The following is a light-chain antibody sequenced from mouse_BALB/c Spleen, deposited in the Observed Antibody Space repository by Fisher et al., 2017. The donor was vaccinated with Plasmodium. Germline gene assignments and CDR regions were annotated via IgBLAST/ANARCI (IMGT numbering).Light chain of an antibody. CDR2: YAS. CDR1: QSISNN. CDR3: FQGSHVPPT. J-gene: IGKJ1*02. V-gene: IGKV5-43*01. Sequence: DIVITQTTATLSVTPGDSVSLSCRASQSISNNLHWYQQKSHESPRLLITYASQSISGIPSRFSGSGSGADFTLKISRVEAEDLGVYYCFQGSHVPPTFGGGTQLEI.